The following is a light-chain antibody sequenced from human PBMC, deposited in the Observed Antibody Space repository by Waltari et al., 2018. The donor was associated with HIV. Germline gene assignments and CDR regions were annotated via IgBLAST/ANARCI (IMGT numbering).Light chain of an antibody. Sequence: QSVMTQPPSVSGAPGQQVTISCTGTTSNIGAAYDVHWYQQLPGRAPKVLIYGNNKRPSGIPDRFSGSKSGTSASLAITGLQSDDEADYYCHSYDSGLGALFGGGTKVTVL. CDR2: GNN. J-gene: IGLJ3*02. CDR3: HSYDSGLGAL. CDR1: TSNIGAAYD. V-gene: IGLV1-40*02.